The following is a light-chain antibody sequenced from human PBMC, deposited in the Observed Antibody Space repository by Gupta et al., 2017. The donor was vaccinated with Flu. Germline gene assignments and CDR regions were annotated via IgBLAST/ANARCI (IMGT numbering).Light chain of an antibody. CDR2: RAS. CDR1: QTISGAS. J-gene: IGKJ1*01. CDR3: QYYGSSQAT. Sequence: EIVLTQSPGTMSLSPGDRATLSCRASQTISGASLAWYQQKPGQTPSLLIYRASSRATGIPDRFSGGGSGTDFTITISRLEPEDFAVYYCQYYGSSQATFGQWTKVEVK. V-gene: IGKV3-20*01.